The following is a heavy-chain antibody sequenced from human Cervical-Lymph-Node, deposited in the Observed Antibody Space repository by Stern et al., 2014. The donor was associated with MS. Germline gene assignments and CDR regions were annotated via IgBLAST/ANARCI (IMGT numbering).Heavy chain of an antibody. Sequence: QVQLVQSGAEVRKPGSSVKVSCKASGGTFSNSGISWVRQAPGQGLEWIGGIIPLFGTTNYAQKVQGRVTITADKSTGTAFLELRSLTSDDTAVYYCARDLGVGPTAYWGQGTLVTVSS. CDR3: ARDLGVGPTAY. V-gene: IGHV1-69*06. J-gene: IGHJ4*02. CDR2: IIPLFGTT. D-gene: IGHD1-26*01. CDR1: GGTFSNSG.